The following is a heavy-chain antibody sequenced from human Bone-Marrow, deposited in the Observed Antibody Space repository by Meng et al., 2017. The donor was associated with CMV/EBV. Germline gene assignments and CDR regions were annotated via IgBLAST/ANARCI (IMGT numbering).Heavy chain of an antibody. CDR2: INPNSGGT. CDR1: GYTFTGYY. CDR3: ASRYCSSTSCFP. J-gene: IGHJ5*02. V-gene: IGHV1-2*02. D-gene: IGHD2-2*01. Sequence: ASVKVSCKVSGYTFTGYYMHWVRQAPGQGLEWMGWINPNSGGTNYAQKFQGRVTMTRDTSISTAYMELSRLGSDDTAVYYCASRYCSSTSCFPWGQGTLVTVSS.